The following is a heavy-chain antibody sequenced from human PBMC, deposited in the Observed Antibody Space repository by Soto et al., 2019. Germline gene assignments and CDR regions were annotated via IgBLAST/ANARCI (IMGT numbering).Heavy chain of an antibody. V-gene: IGHV4-59*01. Sequence: SETLSLTCTVSGGSISSYYWSWIRQPPGKGLEWIGYIYYSGSTNYNPSLKSRVTISVDRSKNQFSLKLSSVTAADTAVYYCARAPMATILFDYWGQGTLVTVSS. J-gene: IGHJ4*02. CDR2: IYYSGST. D-gene: IGHD5-12*01. CDR3: ARAPMATILFDY. CDR1: GGSISSYY.